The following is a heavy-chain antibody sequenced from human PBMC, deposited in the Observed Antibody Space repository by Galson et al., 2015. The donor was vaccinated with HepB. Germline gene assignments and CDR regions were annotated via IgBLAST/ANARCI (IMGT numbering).Heavy chain of an antibody. J-gene: IGHJ4*02. Sequence: SLRLSCAASGFTFSSYGMHWVRQAPGKGLEWVAFIRYDGSNKYYADSVKGRFTISRDNSKNTLYLQMNSLRAEDTAVYYCAKDGGGGYCSSTSCRYFDYWGQGTLVTVSS. V-gene: IGHV3-30*02. CDR2: IRYDGSNK. CDR3: AKDGGGGYCSSTSCRYFDY. CDR1: GFTFSSYG. D-gene: IGHD2-2*01.